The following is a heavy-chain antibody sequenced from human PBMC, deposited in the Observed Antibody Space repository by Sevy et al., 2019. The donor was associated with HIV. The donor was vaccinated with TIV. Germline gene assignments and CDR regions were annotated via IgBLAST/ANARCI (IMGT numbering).Heavy chain of an antibody. CDR3: AKGTTTYNYGTVDY. CDR1: GFTFSNYA. J-gene: IGHJ4*02. Sequence: GGSLRLSCEASGFTFSNYAMNWVRQAPGQGLEWVSIISGSVGSTYYADSVKGRFTISRDNSKNTLYLQMNSLRGEDMAVYYCAKGTTTYNYGTVDYWGQGTLVTVSS. D-gene: IGHD5-18*01. V-gene: IGHV3-23*01. CDR2: ISGSVGST.